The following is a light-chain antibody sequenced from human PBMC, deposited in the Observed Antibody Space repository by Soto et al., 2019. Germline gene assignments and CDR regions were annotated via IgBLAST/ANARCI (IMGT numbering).Light chain of an antibody. CDR2: EVN. V-gene: IGLV2-8*01. Sequence: QAALTQPPSASGSPGQSVAISCTGTSSDVGDYNYVSWYQQHPGKAPKLMIYEVNKRPSGVPDRFSGSKSGNTASLTISGLQAEDGADYYCSSYSTNTPPVIFGGGTK. J-gene: IGLJ2*01. CDR1: SSDVGDYNY. CDR3: SSYSTNTPPVI.